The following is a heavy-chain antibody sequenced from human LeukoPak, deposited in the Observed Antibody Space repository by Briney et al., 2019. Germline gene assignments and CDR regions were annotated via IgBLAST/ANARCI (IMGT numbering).Heavy chain of an antibody. Sequence: GGSLRLSCAASGLTFSSYAMSWVRQAPGKGLEWVSAISGSGGSTYYADSVKGRFTISRDNSKNTLYLQMNSLRAEDTAVYYCAKDLGDGDGYDYWGQGTLVTVSS. D-gene: IGHD5-24*01. V-gene: IGHV3-23*01. J-gene: IGHJ4*02. CDR2: ISGSGGST. CDR1: GLTFSSYA. CDR3: AKDLGDGDGYDY.